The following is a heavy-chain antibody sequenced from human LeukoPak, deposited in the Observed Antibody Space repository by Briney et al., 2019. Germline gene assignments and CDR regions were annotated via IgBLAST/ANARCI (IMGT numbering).Heavy chain of an antibody. CDR3: ARLGYHSGSYQVAFDY. V-gene: IGHV4-39*01. CDR1: GGSISSDSYY. CDR2: LYYRGSA. Sequence: PSETLSLTCIVSGGSISSDSYYWAWIRQPPGKGLQWIGILYYRGSAYYDSSLKSRVTISGDTSQNQFFLKLSSVTAADTAVYYCARLGYHSGSYQVAFDYWGQGTLVTVSS. D-gene: IGHD1-26*01. J-gene: IGHJ4*02.